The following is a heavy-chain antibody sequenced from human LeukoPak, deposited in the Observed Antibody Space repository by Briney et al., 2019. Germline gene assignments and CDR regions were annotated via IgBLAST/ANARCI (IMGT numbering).Heavy chain of an antibody. D-gene: IGHD1-26*01. CDR1: GGSISSGGYY. Sequence: SETLFLTCTVSGGSISSGGYYWSWIRQPPGKGLEWIGYIYHSGSTYYNPSLKSRVTISVDRSKNQFSLKLSSVTAADTAVYYCAREIVEYNWFDPWGQGTLVTVSS. V-gene: IGHV4-30-2*01. CDR2: IYHSGST. J-gene: IGHJ5*02. CDR3: AREIVEYNWFDP.